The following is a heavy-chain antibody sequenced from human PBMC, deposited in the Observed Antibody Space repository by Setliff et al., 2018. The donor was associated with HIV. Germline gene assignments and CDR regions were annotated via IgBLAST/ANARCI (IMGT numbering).Heavy chain of an antibody. CDR1: GASFVGDNH. CDR3: ARARLGFGDTGKHDDPTDTFDI. Sequence: SETLSLTCAVSGASFVGDNHWSWIRQTPERGLEWIAYFMYTDIHYVNYLNYRNPSLASRLSISVDKSKNQFSLTLTSVTAADTAVYYCARARLGFGDTGKHDDPTDTFDIWGQGTTVTVSS. D-gene: IGHD3-10*01. J-gene: IGHJ3*02. CDR2: FMYTDIHYVNYLN. V-gene: IGHV4-30-4*01.